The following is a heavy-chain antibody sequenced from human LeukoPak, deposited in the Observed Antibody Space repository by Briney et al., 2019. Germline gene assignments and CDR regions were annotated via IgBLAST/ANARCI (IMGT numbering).Heavy chain of an antibody. CDR1: GFTFSSYA. V-gene: IGHV3-23*01. Sequence: GGSLRLSCAASGFTFSSYAMSWVRQAPGKGLEWVSAISGSGGSTYYADSVKGRFTIFRDNSKNTLYLQMNSLRAEDTAVYYCAKLVTMVRGAKSYYYGMDVWGQGTTVTVSS. CDR2: ISGSGGST. J-gene: IGHJ6*02. CDR3: AKLVTMVRGAKSYYYGMDV. D-gene: IGHD3-10*01.